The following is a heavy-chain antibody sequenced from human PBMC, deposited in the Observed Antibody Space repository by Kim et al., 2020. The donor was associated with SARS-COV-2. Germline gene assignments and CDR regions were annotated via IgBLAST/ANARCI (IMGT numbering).Heavy chain of an antibody. CDR3: ARGKIVAAVGTGEWFDY. CDR2: INHSGST. J-gene: IGHJ4*01. Sequence: SETLSLTCAVYGGSFSGYYWSWICQPPGKGLEWIGEINHSGSTNYNQSLKSRVTISVETSKNQNSLKLSLVTVADTAVYYCARGKIVAAVGTGEWFDYWG. D-gene: IGHD6-13*01. V-gene: IGHV4-34*01. CDR1: GGSFSGYY.